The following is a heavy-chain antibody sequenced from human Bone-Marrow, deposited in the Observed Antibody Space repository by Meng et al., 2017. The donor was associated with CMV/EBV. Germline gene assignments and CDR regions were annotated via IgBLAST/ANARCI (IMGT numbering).Heavy chain of an antibody. Sequence: GGSLRLSCAASGFTFSSYEMNWVRQAPGKGLEWVSYISSSGSTIYYADSVKGRFTISRDNAKNSLYLQMNSLRAEDTAVYYCAKCGNGCLFDDWGQGTLVTVSS. V-gene: IGHV3-48*03. CDR3: AKCGNGCLFDD. J-gene: IGHJ4*02. D-gene: IGHD5-24*01. CDR1: GFTFSSYE. CDR2: ISSSGSTI.